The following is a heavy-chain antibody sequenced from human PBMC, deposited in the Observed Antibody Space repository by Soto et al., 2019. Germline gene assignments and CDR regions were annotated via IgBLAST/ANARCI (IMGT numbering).Heavy chain of an antibody. CDR1: RFIFRDYL. CDR3: ARVATRLQSMEVLEY. D-gene: IGHD2-21*02. Sequence: QVQLVEPGGGVVQPGTSLRLSCKASRFIFRDYLIHWVRQAPGKGLEWLAVLSFDGTAEYYADSTRGRFTISRDIPKSTTYLVINNVRREDTAMYYCARVATRLQSMEVLEYWGQGTLVTVPS. J-gene: IGHJ4*02. V-gene: IGHV3-30*03. CDR2: LSFDGTAE.